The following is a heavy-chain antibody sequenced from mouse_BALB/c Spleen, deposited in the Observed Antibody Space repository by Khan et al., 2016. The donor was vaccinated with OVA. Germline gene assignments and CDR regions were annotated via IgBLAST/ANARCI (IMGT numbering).Heavy chain of an antibody. CDR1: GFTFSRFG. CDR3: AKDSNFEY. CDR2: ISSGSSTI. V-gene: IGHV5-17*02. J-gene: IGHJ2*01. Sequence: VQLQESGGGLVQPGGSRKLSCAASGFTFSRFGMHWVRQAPEKGLEWVAYISSGSSTIYYGDTVKGRFTIFRDKPKNTLFLQMTSLRSEVTAVYYCAKDSNFEYWGQGTTLTVSS.